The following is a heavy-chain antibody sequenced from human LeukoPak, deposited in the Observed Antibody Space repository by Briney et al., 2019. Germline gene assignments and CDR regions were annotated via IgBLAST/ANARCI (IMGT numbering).Heavy chain of an antibody. CDR1: GGSIRSYY. V-gene: IGHV4-59*12. Sequence: SETLSLTCTVSGGSIRSYYWSWIRQPPGKGLEWIGYIFYSGGANYNPSLKSRVTISVDTSKNQFSLKLSSVTAADTAVYYCARISSSWHGDYWGQGTLVTVSS. D-gene: IGHD6-13*01. J-gene: IGHJ4*02. CDR2: IFYSGGA. CDR3: ARISSSWHGDY.